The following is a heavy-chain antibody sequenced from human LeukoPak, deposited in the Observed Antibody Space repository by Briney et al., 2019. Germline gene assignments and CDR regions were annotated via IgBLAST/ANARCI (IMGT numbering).Heavy chain of an antibody. V-gene: IGHV3-20*04. J-gene: IGHJ1*01. Sequence: PGGSLRLSCAASGFTFDDFGMSWVRQAPGKGLEWVSGINWNGASTGYADSVKGRFTISRDNAKNSLYLQMNSLRAEDTAVYYCAKEIYGDSTGGRFQHWGQGTLVTVSS. CDR1: GFTFDDFG. CDR2: INWNGAST. D-gene: IGHD4-17*01. CDR3: AKEIYGDSTGGRFQH.